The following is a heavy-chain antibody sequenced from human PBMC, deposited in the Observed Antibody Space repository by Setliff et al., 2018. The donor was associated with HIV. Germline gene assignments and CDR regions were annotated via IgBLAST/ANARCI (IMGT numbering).Heavy chain of an antibody. J-gene: IGHJ4*02. CDR2: ISPTGNT. CDR3: AKSSPSIGYISDH. V-gene: IGHV4-59*03. CDR1: GASISSYY. D-gene: IGHD5-12*01. Sequence: SETLSLTCPVSGASISSYYWSWIRQPPGKGLEWFGYISPTGNTNYNPSLKSRVTISTDTSKNQFSLNVRSVTAADTAVYFCAKSSPSIGYISDHWGQGTLVTVSS.